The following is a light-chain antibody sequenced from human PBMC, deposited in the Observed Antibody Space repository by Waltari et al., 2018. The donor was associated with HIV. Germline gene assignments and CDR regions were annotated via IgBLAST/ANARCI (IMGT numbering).Light chain of an antibody. CDR1: SSDIGYFDY. Sequence: GTSSDIGYFDYVSWYQQFPGKAPKVIIYEVNQRPSGVPDRFTGSKSGITASLTISGLQGEDEADYYCCSYAGAYTYVFGTGTKVTVL. J-gene: IGLJ1*01. V-gene: IGLV2-11*03. CDR3: CSYAGAYTYV. CDR2: EVN.